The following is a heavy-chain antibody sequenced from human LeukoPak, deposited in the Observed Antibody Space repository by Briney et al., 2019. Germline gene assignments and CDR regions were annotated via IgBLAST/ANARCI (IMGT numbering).Heavy chain of an antibody. J-gene: IGHJ6*03. CDR3: TRGSYSYGYSYYYYYMDV. CDR2: MNPNSGRT. CDR1: GYTFNDYF. Sequence: ASVKVSCKTSGYTFNDYFMYWVRQAPGQGLEWMGWMNPNSGRTGYAQKFQGRVTITRNTSISTAYMELSSLRSEDTAVYYCTRGSYSYGYSYYYYYMDVWGKGTTVTVSS. D-gene: IGHD5-18*01. V-gene: IGHV1-8*03.